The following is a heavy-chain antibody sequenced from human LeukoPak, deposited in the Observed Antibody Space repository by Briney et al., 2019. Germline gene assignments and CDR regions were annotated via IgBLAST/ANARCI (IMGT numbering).Heavy chain of an antibody. CDR2: INPDSGGT. CDR3: ARDLNNFYYMDV. V-gene: IGHV1-2*02. J-gene: IGHJ6*03. CDR1: GYTFTGYY. D-gene: IGHD2/OR15-2a*01. Sequence: ASVKVSCKASGYTFTGYYIHWVRQAPGQGLEWMGWINPDSGGTNYAQKFQGRVTMTRDVSTNTVYMELSSLRSDDTAVYYCARDLNNFYYMDVWGKGTTVIVSS.